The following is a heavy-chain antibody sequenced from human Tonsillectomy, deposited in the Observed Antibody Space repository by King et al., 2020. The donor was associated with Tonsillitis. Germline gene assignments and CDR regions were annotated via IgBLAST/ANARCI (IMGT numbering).Heavy chain of an antibody. D-gene: IGHD3-22*01. J-gene: IGHJ4*02. Sequence: QLVQSGAEVKKPGSSVKVSCKASGGTLSSYSFNWVRQAPGQGLEWMGGIIPILGISNYEQKFQDRVTITADKSTSTVYMELGSLRYEDTAVYYCARGPEFYCDTSGHYYFDYWGQGTLVTVSS. CDR2: IIPILGIS. CDR1: GGTLSSYS. CDR3: ARGPEFYCDTSGHYYFDY. V-gene: IGHV1-69*10.